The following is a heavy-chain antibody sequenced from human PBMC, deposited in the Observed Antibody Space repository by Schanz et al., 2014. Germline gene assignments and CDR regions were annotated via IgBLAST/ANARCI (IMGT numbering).Heavy chain of an antibody. CDR2: ISSGGTTI. CDR1: GFSFSSYS. V-gene: IGHV3-48*01. D-gene: IGHD3-10*01. J-gene: IGHJ4*02. CDR3: ARGPIPIQGVPMDF. Sequence: EVQLVESGGGLVQPGESLRLSCAVSGFSFSSYSMSWVRQAPGKGLEWIAYISSGGTTIYYAESVKGRFTISRDNSKDTLYLQMSGLTPEDTAVYYCARGPIPIQGVPMDFWGQGTLVTVSS.